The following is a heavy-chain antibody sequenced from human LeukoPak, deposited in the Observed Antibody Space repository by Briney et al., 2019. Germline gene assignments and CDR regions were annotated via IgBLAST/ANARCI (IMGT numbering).Heavy chain of an antibody. CDR3: ASQRVERGYSSSSDY. J-gene: IGHJ4*02. CDR2: IYYSGST. Sequence: SETLSLTCTVSGGSISSSSYYWGWIRQPPGKGLEWIGSIYYSGSTYYNPSLKSRVTISVDTSKNQFSLKLSSVTAADTAVYYCASQRVERGYSSSSDYWGQGTLVTVSS. D-gene: IGHD6-13*01. CDR1: GGSISSSSYY. V-gene: IGHV4-39*07.